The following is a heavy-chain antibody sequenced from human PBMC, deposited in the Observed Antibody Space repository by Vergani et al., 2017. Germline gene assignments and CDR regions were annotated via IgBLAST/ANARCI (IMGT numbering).Heavy chain of an antibody. CDR2: IIPIFGTA. J-gene: IGHJ4*02. CDR1: RDIFNSFA. V-gene: IGHV1-69*12. CDR3: ARVLPTGGY. Sequence: QAQLVQSGAEVKQPGSSVRVSCKASRDIFNSFAVNWVRQAPGHGPEWLGGIIPIFGTANYAQKFQGRVTITADESTSTAYMELSSLRSEDTAVYYCARVLPTGGYWGQGTLVTVSS. D-gene: IGHD4-17*01.